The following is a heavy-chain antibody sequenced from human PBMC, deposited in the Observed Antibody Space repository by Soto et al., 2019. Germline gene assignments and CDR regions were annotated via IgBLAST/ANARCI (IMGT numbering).Heavy chain of an antibody. V-gene: IGHV4-59*01. J-gene: IGHJ6*02. CDR3: ARGTRATQYYNYFYGVDV. Sequence: SETLSLTCSVSGGSISPYFWTGVRQAPGKGLEWIGYISYSGSTNYNPSLKSRLTILLSTSKKQFSLKLSSVTAADTAVYYCARGTRATQYYNYFYGVDVWGQGTTVPVSS. CDR1: GGSISPYF. CDR2: ISYSGST.